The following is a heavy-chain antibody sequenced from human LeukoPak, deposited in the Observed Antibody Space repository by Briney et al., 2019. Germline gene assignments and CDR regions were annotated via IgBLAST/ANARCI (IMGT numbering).Heavy chain of an antibody. J-gene: IGHJ5*02. V-gene: IGHV1-2*02. D-gene: IGHD6-19*01. CDR1: GYTFTGYY. CDR2: INPNSGGT. Sequence: ASVKVSCKASGYTFTGYYMHWVRQAPGQGLEWMGWINPNSGGTNYAQKVQGRVTMTRDTSISTAYMELRRLRSDDTAVYYCAREPSHPGIAVAGTHWFDPWGQGTLVTVSS. CDR3: AREPSHPGIAVAGTHWFDP.